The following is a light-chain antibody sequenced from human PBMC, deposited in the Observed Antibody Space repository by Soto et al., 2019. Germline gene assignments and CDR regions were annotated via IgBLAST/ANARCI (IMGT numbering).Light chain of an antibody. V-gene: IGKV1-5*03. CDR1: QTISTY. Sequence: DIQVTQSPSTLSASVGDRVTITCRASQTISTYLAWYQQQPGKAPKLLIYKASSLQSGVPSRFSGSGSGTEFTLTISSLQPDDFATYYCQQYNSYPLTFGGGTKVEIK. CDR2: KAS. J-gene: IGKJ4*01. CDR3: QQYNSYPLT.